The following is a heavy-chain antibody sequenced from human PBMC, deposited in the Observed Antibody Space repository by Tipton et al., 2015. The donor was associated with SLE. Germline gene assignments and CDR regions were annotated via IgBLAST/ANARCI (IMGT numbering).Heavy chain of an antibody. Sequence: TLSLTCAVYGGSISSSSSYYWAWIRQPPGKGLEWIGSIYYSGTSHYKASLESRVTISVDTSKNQFSLKLTSVTAADTGVYYCAKVTVFGVAIFGYNWFDPWGQGTLVTVAS. CDR2: IYYSGTS. CDR1: GGSISSSSSYY. D-gene: IGHD3-3*01. J-gene: IGHJ5*02. CDR3: AKVTVFGVAIFGYNWFDP. V-gene: IGHV4-39*01.